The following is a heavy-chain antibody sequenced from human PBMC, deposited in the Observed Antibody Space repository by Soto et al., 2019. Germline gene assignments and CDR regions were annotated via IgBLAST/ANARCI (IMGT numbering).Heavy chain of an antibody. CDR2: ISGSGFKK. V-gene: IGHV3-23*01. CDR1: GFIFENFG. J-gene: IGHJ5*02. D-gene: IGHD1-26*01. CDR3: AKNQGVELVPLATVDWFDP. Sequence: GSLRLSCAASGFIFENFGMSWVRQAPGKGLEWISSISGSGFKKYYADSVKGRFTISRDNSNSTVYLELNNLSAEDTAVYHCAKNQGVELVPLATVDWFDPWGQGSVVTVSS.